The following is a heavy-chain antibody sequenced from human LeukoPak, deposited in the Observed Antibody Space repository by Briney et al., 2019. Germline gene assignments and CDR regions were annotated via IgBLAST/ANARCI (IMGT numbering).Heavy chain of an antibody. CDR3: ASLDCSSTSCYLNY. D-gene: IGHD2-2*01. Sequence: SETLSLTCALYGESFSSYYWSWIRQPPRKGLEWIGDINHGGSTHNNPSLQSRVTLSVHTTKNQLSLNMRSVTGADTALYYCASLDCSSTSCYLNYWGQGTLVTVSS. J-gene: IGHJ4*02. V-gene: IGHV4-34*01. CDR2: INHGGST. CDR1: GESFSSYY.